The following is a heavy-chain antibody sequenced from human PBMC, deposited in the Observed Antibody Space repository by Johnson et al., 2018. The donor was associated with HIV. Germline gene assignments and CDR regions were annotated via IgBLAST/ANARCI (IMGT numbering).Heavy chain of an antibody. J-gene: IGHJ3*02. CDR2: ISWDGGNT. V-gene: IGHV3-43D*03. Sequence: VKLVESGGVVVQPGGSLRLSCAASGFTFDDYAMHWVRQAPGKGLEWVSLISWDGGNTYYADAVKGRFIISRDNNKNSLYLQMNSLRAEDTALYYCAKDFPKWEDGDAFDIWGQGTMVTVSS. CDR3: AKDFPKWEDGDAFDI. D-gene: IGHD1-26*01. CDR1: GFTFDDYA.